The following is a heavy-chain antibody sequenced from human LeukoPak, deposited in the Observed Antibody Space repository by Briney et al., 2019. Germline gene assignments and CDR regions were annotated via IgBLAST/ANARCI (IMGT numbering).Heavy chain of an antibody. D-gene: IGHD3-3*01. V-gene: IGHV7-4-1*02. CDR2: INTNTGNP. CDR1: GCTFTSYA. CDR3: ARLGYDFWSGYQYYFDY. J-gene: IGHJ4*02. Sequence: ASVKVSCKASGCTFTSYAMNWVRQAPGQGLERMGWINTNTGNPTYAQGFTGRFVFSLDTSVSTAYLQISSLKAEDTAVYYCARLGYDFWSGYQYYFDYWGQGTLVTVSS.